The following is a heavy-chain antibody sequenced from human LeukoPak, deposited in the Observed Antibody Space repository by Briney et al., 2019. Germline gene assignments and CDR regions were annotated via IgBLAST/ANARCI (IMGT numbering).Heavy chain of an antibody. D-gene: IGHD2-15*01. J-gene: IGHJ4*02. CDR2: ISSSSSYI. CDR3: AKDFDVYCSGGSCYSFDY. V-gene: IGHV3-21*01. CDR1: GFTFSSYS. Sequence: GGSLRLSCAASGFTFSSYSMNWVRQAPGKGLEWVSSISSSSSYIYYADSVKGRFTISRDNSKNTLYLQMNSLRAEDTAVYYCAKDFDVYCSGGSCYSFDYWGQGTLVTVSS.